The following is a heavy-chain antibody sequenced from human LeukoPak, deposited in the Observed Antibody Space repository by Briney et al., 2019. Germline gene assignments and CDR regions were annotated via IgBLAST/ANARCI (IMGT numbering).Heavy chain of an antibody. CDR1: GGTFSSYA. V-gene: IGHV1-69*01. J-gene: IGHJ4*02. CDR2: IIPIFGTA. CDR3: AGSAIAVAGIIHGYYFDY. Sequence: GSSVKVSCKASGGTFSSYAISWVRQAPGQGLEWMGGIIPIFGTANYAQKFQGRVTITADESTSTAYMELSSLRSEDTAVYYCAGSAIAVAGIIHGYYFDYWGQGTLVTVSS. D-gene: IGHD6-19*01.